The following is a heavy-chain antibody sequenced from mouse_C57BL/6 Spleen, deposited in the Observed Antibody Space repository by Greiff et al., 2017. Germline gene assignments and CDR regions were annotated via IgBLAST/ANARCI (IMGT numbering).Heavy chain of an antibody. D-gene: IGHD2-4*01. CDR1: GYTFTSYW. J-gene: IGHJ3*01. CDR3: AREDDYLFAY. Sequence: QVQLQQPGAELVKPGASVKMSCTASGYTFTSYWITWVKQRPGQGLEWIGDIYPGSGSTNYNEKFKSKATLTVYTSSSTAYMQLSSLTSEDSAVYYCAREDDYLFAYWGQGTLVTVSA. V-gene: IGHV1-55*01. CDR2: IYPGSGST.